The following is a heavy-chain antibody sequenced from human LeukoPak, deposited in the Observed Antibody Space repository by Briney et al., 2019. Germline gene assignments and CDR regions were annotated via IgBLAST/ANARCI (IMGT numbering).Heavy chain of an antibody. V-gene: IGHV3-23*01. CDR1: GFTFSNYA. D-gene: IGHD5-18*01. CDR2: ISGSGGNT. J-gene: IGHJ4*02. Sequence: GGSLRLSRAASGFTFSNYAINSVRQAPGKGLEWGSAISGSGGNTYYADSVKGRFTISRDNSQNTLYLQMNSLRAQDTAVYCCSRPWIQLWPPDGWRQGTLVSVS. CDR3: SRPWIQLWPPDG.